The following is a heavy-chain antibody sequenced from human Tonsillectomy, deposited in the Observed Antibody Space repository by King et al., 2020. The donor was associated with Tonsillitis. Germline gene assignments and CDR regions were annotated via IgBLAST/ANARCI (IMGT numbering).Heavy chain of an antibody. D-gene: IGHD3-10*01. CDR2: IDSRSDRI. CDR1: GVTFSRDS. J-gene: IGHJ4*02. Sequence: VQLVESGGGSVQPGGSLRLSCAASGVTFSRDSMSWVRQAPGKGLEWVSYIDSRSDRIYYADSVKGRFTISRDNARNSLYLQMHSLRAEDTALYYCARAPMVRGVITHFDYWGQGTLVTVSS. V-gene: IGHV3-48*01. CDR3: ARAPMVRGVITHFDY.